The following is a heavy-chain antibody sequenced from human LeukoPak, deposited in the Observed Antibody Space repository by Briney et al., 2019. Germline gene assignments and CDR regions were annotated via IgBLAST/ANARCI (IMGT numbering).Heavy chain of an antibody. CDR2: ISSSTTYI. V-gene: IGHV3-21*01. J-gene: IGHJ4*02. D-gene: IGHD3-9*01. Sequence: GGSLRLSCAGSGITLSTYNMNWVRQAPGRGLEWVSFISSSTTYIYYADSVKGRFTISRHNAKNSLYLQMNSLRAEDTAVYYCARGGTGSENDYWGQGILVTVSS. CDR1: GITLSTYN. CDR3: ARGGTGSENDY.